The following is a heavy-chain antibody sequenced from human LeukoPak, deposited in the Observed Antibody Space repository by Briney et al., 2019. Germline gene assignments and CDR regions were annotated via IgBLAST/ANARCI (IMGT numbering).Heavy chain of an antibody. CDR2: ISSSSSYI. Sequence: PGGSLRLSCAASGFTFSSYSMNWVRQAPGKGLEWVSSISSSSSYIYYADSVKGRFTISRDNAKNSLYLQMNSLRAEGTAVYYCARELGRNTDYWGQGTLVTVSS. D-gene: IGHD1-14*01. CDR1: GFTFSSYS. CDR3: ARELGRNTDY. V-gene: IGHV3-21*01. J-gene: IGHJ4*02.